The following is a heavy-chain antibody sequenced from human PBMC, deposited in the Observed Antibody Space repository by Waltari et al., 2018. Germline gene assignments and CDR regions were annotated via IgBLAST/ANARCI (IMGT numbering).Heavy chain of an antibody. CDR1: GFTFSSFW. J-gene: IGHJ2*01. Sequence: EVQLVESGGGLVQPGGSLRLSCAASGFTFSSFWMHWVRQRPGEGLVWGSRTNTDGSGTSYADSVRGRFTISRDNAKSTVYLQMNSLTAEDTAVYYCARINRMRNWYFDVWGRGTLVTVSS. CDR2: TNTDGSGT. V-gene: IGHV3-74*01. CDR3: ARINRMRNWYFDV.